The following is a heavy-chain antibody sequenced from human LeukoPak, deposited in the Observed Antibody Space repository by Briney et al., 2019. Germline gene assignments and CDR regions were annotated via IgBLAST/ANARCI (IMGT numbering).Heavy chain of an antibody. CDR1: GFTFSNYW. CDR3: TKKTGEY. Sequence: PGGSLRLSCAASGFTFSNYWMIWVRQAPGKGLEWVANIKQDGSERYYVDSVKGRFTISRDNAKNSLYLQMNSLRVEDTAVYYCTKKTGEYWGQGTLVTVSA. J-gene: IGHJ4*02. V-gene: IGHV3-7*03. CDR2: IKQDGSER.